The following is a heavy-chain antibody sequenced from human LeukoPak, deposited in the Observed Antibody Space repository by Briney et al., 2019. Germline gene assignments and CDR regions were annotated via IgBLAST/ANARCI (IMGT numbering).Heavy chain of an antibody. CDR3: AREAYGSGSYYNGESYYFDY. J-gene: IGHJ4*02. V-gene: IGHV4-59*01. Sequence: PSETLSLTCTVSGGSISSYYWSWIRQPPGKGLGWIGYIYYSGSTNYNPSIKSRVTKSVDTSNNHISLKLSSVTAADTAVYNCAREAYGSGSYYNGESYYFDYWGQGTLVTVSA. CDR2: IYYSGST. CDR1: GGSISSYY. D-gene: IGHD3-10*01.